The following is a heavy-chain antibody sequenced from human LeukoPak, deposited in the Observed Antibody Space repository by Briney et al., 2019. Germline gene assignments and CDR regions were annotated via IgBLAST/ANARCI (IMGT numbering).Heavy chain of an antibody. CDR2: INPNSGGT. CDR1: GYTFTGYY. Sequence: ASVKVSCKASGYTFTGYYMHWVRQAPGQGLEWMGRINPNSGGTNYAQKFQGRVTMTRDTSISTAYMELSRLRSGDTAVYYCARDLDSGWYYYYGMDVWGQGTTVTVSS. D-gene: IGHD6-19*01. CDR3: ARDLDSGWYYYYGMDV. J-gene: IGHJ6*02. V-gene: IGHV1-2*06.